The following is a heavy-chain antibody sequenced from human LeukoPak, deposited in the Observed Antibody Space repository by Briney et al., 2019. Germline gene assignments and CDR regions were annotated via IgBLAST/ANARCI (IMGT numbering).Heavy chain of an antibody. CDR1: GFTFGSYD. CDR3: AGAIHYYYYYMDV. CDR2: IRYDGSNK. V-gene: IGHV3-30*02. Sequence: GGSLRLSCAASGFTFGSYDMHWVRQAPGKGLEWLAFIRYDGSNKYYADSVKGRFTLSRVNSKNTLYLQMNSLRAEDTAVYYCAGAIHYYYYYMDVWGKGTTVTVSS. D-gene: IGHD2-21*01. J-gene: IGHJ6*03.